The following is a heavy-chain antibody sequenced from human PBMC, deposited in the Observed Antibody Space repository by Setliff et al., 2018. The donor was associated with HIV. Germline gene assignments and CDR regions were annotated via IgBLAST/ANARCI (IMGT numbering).Heavy chain of an antibody. CDR1: GYTFTDNY. J-gene: IGHJ3*02. CDR2: INSATGGT. V-gene: IGHV1-2*02. CDR3: AKDYGDGHNWGAFDI. D-gene: IGHD1-1*01. Sequence: GASVKVSCKASGYTFTDNYIHWVRQAPGQGLEWMAWINSATGGTNYAQNFQGRFTISRDNAKKYVYLQMNSLRVEDTALYFCAKDYGDGHNWGAFDIWGQGTMVTVSS.